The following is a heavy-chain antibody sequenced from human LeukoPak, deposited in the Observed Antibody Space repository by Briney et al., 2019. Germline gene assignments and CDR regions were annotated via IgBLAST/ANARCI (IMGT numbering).Heavy chain of an antibody. Sequence: ASVKVSCKASGYTFTGYYMHWVRQAPGQGLEWMGCINPNSGGTNYAQKFQGRVTMTRDTSISTAYMELSRLRSDDTAVYYCARERTLVARPAFDYWGQGTLVTVSS. J-gene: IGHJ4*02. CDR1: GYTFTGYY. CDR2: INPNSGGT. D-gene: IGHD6-6*01. V-gene: IGHV1-2*02. CDR3: ARERTLVARPAFDY.